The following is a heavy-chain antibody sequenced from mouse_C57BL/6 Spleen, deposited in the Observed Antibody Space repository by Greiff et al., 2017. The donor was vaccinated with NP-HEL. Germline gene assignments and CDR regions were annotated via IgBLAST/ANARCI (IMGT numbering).Heavy chain of an antibody. CDR2: IYPGNGDT. D-gene: IGHD2-3*01. V-gene: IGHV1-82*01. CDR3: EREDGSDD. Sequence: QVQLQQSGPELVKPGASVKISCKASGYAFSSSWMHWVKQRPGQGLEWIGRIYPGNGDTNYNGKFKGKATLTADTSSSTAYMQISSLTSEDSAVYFCEREDGSDDRGQGTTLTVSS. CDR1: GYAFSSSW. J-gene: IGHJ2*01.